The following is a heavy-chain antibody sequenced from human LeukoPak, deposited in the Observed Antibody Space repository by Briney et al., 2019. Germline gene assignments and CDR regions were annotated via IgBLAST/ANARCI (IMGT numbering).Heavy chain of an antibody. J-gene: IGHJ4*02. CDR2: ISSSSSYI. CDR3: AGGYCSGGSCYSIY. Sequence: PGGSLRLSCAASGFTFRSYSMNWVRQAPGKGLEWVSSISSSSSYIYYADSVKGRFTISRDNAKNSLYLQMNSLRAEDTAVYYCAGGYCSGGSCYSIYWGQGTLVTVSS. D-gene: IGHD2-15*01. CDR1: GFTFRSYS. V-gene: IGHV3-21*01.